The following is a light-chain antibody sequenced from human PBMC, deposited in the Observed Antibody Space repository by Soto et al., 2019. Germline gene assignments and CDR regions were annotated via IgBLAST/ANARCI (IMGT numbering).Light chain of an antibody. Sequence: DVKMSLSPSTLSGSVGDRVTITCRASQTISSWLAWYQQKPGKAPKLLIYKASTLKSGVPSRFSGSGSGTEFTLTISSLQPDDFATYYCQHYNSYSEAFGQGTKV. V-gene: IGKV1-5*03. CDR1: QTISSW. CDR2: KAS. CDR3: QHYNSYSEA. J-gene: IGKJ1*01.